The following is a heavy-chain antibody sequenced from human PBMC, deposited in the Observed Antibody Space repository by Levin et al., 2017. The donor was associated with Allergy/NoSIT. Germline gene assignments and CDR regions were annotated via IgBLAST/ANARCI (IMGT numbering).Heavy chain of an antibody. CDR2: IKTKIDGEAT. Sequence: GGSLRLSCVASGLTFSDSWMSWVRQTPGKGLEWVGRIKTKIDGEATDYAAPVKCRFTISRDDSTNTLYLQMTNPKTEATAVYDCGTGDAFDVWGQGTKVTVSS. CDR3: GTGDAFDV. D-gene: IGHD1-1*01. CDR1: GLTFSDSW. V-gene: IGHV3-15*01. J-gene: IGHJ3*01.